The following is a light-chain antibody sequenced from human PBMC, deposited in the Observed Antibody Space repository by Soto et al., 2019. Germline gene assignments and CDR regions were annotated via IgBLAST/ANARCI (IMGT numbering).Light chain of an antibody. CDR1: SSDVGGYEY. V-gene: IGLV2-14*01. CDR3: SSYSTTSTLV. Sequence: QSVLTQPASVSGAPGQWVAISCTGASSDVGGYEYVSWYQQHPGKAPKLILFEVNNRPSGVSNHFSGSKYGNTASLIISGLQADDEADYHCSSYSTTSTLVFGSGTKLTVL. J-gene: IGLJ1*01. CDR2: EVN.